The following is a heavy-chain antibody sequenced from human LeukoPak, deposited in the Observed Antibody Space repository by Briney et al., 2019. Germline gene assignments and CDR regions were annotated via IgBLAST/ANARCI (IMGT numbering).Heavy chain of an antibody. CDR2: INHSGST. J-gene: IGHJ4*02. D-gene: IGHD5-24*01. Sequence: SETLSLTCAVYGGSFSGYYWSWIRQPPGKGLELIGEINHSGSTNYNPSLKSRVTISVDTSKNQFSLKLSSVTAADTAVYYCATLEMATIGGGFDYWGQGTLVTVSS. CDR3: ATLEMATIGGGFDY. CDR1: GGSFSGYY. V-gene: IGHV4-34*01.